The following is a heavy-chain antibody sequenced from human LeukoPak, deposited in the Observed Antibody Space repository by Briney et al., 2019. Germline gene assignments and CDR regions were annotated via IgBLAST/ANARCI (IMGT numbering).Heavy chain of an antibody. CDR2: INPSGGST. D-gene: IGHD3-22*01. J-gene: IGHJ4*02. CDR1: GYTFTSYY. V-gene: IGHV1-46*01. Sequence: ASVKVSCKASGYTFTSYYMHWVRQAPGQGLEWMGIINPSGGSTSYAQKFQGRVTMTRDTSTSTVYMELSSLRSEDTAVYHCARFLTYYYDSSGYSYFDYWGQGTLVTVSS. CDR3: ARFLTYYYDSSGYSYFDY.